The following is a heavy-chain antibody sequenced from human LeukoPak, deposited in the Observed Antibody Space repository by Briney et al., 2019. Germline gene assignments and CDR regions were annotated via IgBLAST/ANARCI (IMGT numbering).Heavy chain of an antibody. CDR2: ISYDGSNK. Sequence: GSLRLSCAASGFTFSSYAMHWVRQAPGKGVEGVAVISYDGSNKYYSDSVKGGFTISRDNSKNTLYLQMNSLRAEDTAVYYCARQDIVVVPAAIAAFDIWGQGTMVTVSS. D-gene: IGHD2-2*01. CDR1: GFTFSSYA. CDR3: ARQDIVVVPAAIAAFDI. V-gene: IGHV3-30-3*01. J-gene: IGHJ3*02.